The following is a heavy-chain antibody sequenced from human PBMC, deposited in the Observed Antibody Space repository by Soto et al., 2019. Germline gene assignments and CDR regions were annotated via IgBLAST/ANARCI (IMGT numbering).Heavy chain of an antibody. Sequence: SETLSLTCTVSGGSIGSGGYYWSWVRQRPGKGLEWIGYIYYSGSTYYNPSLKSRLTISIDTSKSQFSLNLSSVTAADTAVYYCARDSYTDYYAMDVWGHGTSVTVSS. CDR1: GGSIGSGGYY. J-gene: IGHJ6*02. CDR2: IYYSGST. CDR3: ARDSYTDYYAMDV. D-gene: IGHD5-18*01. V-gene: IGHV4-31*03.